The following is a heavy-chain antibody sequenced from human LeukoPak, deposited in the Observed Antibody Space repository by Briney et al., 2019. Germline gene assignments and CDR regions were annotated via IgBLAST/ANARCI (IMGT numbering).Heavy chain of an antibody. V-gene: IGHV3-21*01. CDR2: ISSSSSYI. CDR3: ARDGARHGDY. D-gene: IGHD1-26*01. Sequence: GGSLRLSCAASGFTFSSYWMSWVRQAPGKGLEWVSSISSSSSYIYYADSVKGRFTISRDNAKNSLYLQMNSLRAEDTAVYYCARDGARHGDYWGQGTLVTVSS. CDR1: GFTFSSYW. J-gene: IGHJ4*02.